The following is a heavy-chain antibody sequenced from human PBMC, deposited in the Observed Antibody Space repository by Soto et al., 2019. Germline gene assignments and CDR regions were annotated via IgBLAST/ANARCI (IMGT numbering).Heavy chain of an antibody. CDR2: INPNSGGT. V-gene: IGHV1-2*04. J-gene: IGHJ6*02. Sequence: GASVKVSCKASGYTFTGYYMHWVRQAPGQGLEWMGWINPNSGGTNYAQKFQGWVTMTRDTSISTAYMELSRLRSDDTAVYYCARDTHSSSRGTPPPYYYYGMDVWGQGTTVTVSS. CDR3: ARDTHSSSRGTPPPYYYYGMDV. D-gene: IGHD6-13*01. CDR1: GYTFTGYY.